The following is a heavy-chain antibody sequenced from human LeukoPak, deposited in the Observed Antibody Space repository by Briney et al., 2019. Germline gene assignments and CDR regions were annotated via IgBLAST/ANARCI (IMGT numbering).Heavy chain of an antibody. D-gene: IGHD1-26*01. Sequence: SEALSLTCTVSGSMYNYYWSWIRQPPGKGLEWIGYIHYNGITNYNPSLKSRVTMSLDTSKNQVSLKLNSVTAADTAVYYCARHISSGGTYAHFDYWGQGTLVTVSS. CDR3: ARHISSGGTYAHFDY. J-gene: IGHJ4*02. CDR1: GSMYNYY. V-gene: IGHV4-59*08. CDR2: IHYNGIT.